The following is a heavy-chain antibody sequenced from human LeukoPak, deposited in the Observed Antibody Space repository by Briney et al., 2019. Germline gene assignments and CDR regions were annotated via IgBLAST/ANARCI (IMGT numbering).Heavy chain of an antibody. CDR3: AKDLVYYDFWSGYYNYYYYYYMDV. CDR2: ISGSGGST. D-gene: IGHD3-3*01. CDR1: GFTFSSYA. J-gene: IGHJ6*03. Sequence: GGSLRLSCAASGFTFSSYAMSWVRQAPGKGLEWVSAISGSGGSTYYADSVKGRFTISRDNSKNTLYLQMNSLRAEDTAVYYCAKDLVYYDFWSGYYNYYYYYYMDVWGKGTTVTVSS. V-gene: IGHV3-23*01.